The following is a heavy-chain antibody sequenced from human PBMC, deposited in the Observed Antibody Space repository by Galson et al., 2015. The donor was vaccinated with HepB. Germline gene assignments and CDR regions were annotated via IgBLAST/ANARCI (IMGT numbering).Heavy chain of an antibody. CDR3: ARAELAYSSGWFADY. CDR1: GFTVSTNH. D-gene: IGHD6-19*01. V-gene: IGHV3-66*01. Sequence: SLRLSCAASGFTVSTNHMTWVRRAPGKGLEWVSIIYSSYTTYYADSVKGRFAISRDNSKGTLYLQMNSLRADDTAVYYCARAELAYSSGWFADYWGQGTLVTVFS. J-gene: IGHJ4*02. CDR2: IYSSYTT.